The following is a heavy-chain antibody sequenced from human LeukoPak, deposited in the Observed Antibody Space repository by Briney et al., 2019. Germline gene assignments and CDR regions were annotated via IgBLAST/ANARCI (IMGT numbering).Heavy chain of an antibody. Sequence: PGESLQISCQGSGSSFTSYWIGWVRQMPGKGLEWMGIIYPGDSDTRYSPSFQGQVTISADKSISTASLQWSSLKASDTAMYYCARRYETNGGFDYWGQGTLVTVSS. V-gene: IGHV5-51*01. CDR2: IYPGDSDT. CDR3: ARRYETNGGFDY. J-gene: IGHJ4*02. CDR1: GSSFTSYW. D-gene: IGHD7-27*01.